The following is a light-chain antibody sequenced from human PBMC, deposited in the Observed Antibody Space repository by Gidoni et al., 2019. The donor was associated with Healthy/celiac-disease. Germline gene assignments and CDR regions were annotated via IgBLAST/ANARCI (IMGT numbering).Light chain of an antibody. V-gene: IGLV1-40*01. Sequence: QSVLTQPPSVSGAPGQRVTISCTGRRSNTGAGYDVHWYQQLPGTAPKLLIYGNSNRPSGVPDRFSGSKSGTSASLAITGLQAEDEADYYCQSYDSSLVFGGGTKLTV. J-gene: IGLJ2*01. CDR1: RSNTGAGYD. CDR3: QSYDSSLV. CDR2: GNS.